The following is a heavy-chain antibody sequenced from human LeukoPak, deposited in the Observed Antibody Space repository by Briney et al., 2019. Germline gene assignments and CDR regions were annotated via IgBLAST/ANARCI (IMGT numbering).Heavy chain of an antibody. CDR3: XXXXXXXXXXXGAKSAYYYMDV. CDR2: IRYDGSNK. D-gene: IGHD1-26*01. CDR1: GFTFSSYG. J-gene: IGHJ6*03. Sequence: PGGSLRLSCAASGFTFSSYGMHWVRQAPGKGLEWVAFIRYDGSNKYYADSVKGRFTISRDNSKNTLYLQMNSLRAEDTAVYYCXXXXXXXXXXXGAKSAYYYMDVWGKGTTVTISS. V-gene: IGHV3-30*02.